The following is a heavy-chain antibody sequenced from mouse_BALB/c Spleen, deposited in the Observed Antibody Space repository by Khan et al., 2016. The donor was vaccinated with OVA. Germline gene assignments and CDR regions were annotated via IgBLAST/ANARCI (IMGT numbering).Heavy chain of an antibody. Sequence: QIQLVQSGAELMKPGASVKISCKATGYTFSSYWIEWVKQRPGHGLEWIGEILPGSGSTNYNEKFKGKATFTADTSSNTAYMQLRSLTSEDSAVSYCARSGDGSSYWYFDVWGAGTTVTVSS. V-gene: IGHV1-9*01. CDR2: ILPGSGST. CDR3: ARSGDGSSYWYFDV. J-gene: IGHJ1*01. D-gene: IGHD1-1*01. CDR1: GYTFSSYW.